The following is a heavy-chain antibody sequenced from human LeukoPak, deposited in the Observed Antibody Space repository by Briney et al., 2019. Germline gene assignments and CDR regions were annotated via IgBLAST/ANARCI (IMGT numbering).Heavy chain of an antibody. J-gene: IGHJ4*02. V-gene: IGHV3-7*01. CDR3: ARAYDNSGRTGDY. CDR1: AFRFSGSW. D-gene: IGHD3-22*01. Sequence: PGGSLRLSCAASAFRFSGSWMKWLRQAPGKGLEWVANIKEDGSEQHYVDSVKGRFIISRDNAKNSLYLQMNSMKVEDTAIYYCARAYDNSGRTGDYWGQGTLVTVSS. CDR2: IKEDGSEQ.